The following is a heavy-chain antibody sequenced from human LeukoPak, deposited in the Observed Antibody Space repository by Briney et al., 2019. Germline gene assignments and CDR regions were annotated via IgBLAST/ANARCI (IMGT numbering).Heavy chain of an antibody. D-gene: IGHD3-9*01. CDR2: ISGSGGST. V-gene: IGHV3-23*01. J-gene: IGHJ4*02. CDR1: GFTFSSYA. Sequence: GGSLRLSCAASGFTFSSYAMSWVRQAPGKGLEWVSAISGSGGSTYYADSVKGRFTISRDNSKNTLYLQMNSLRAEDTAVYYCAKADLRYFGWLPDYWGQGTLVTVSS. CDR3: AKADLRYFGWLPDY.